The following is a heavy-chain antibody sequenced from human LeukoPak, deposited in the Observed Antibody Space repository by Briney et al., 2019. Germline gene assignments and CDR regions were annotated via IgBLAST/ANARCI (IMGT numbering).Heavy chain of an antibody. D-gene: IGHD3-3*01. CDR1: GGSLSGPY. Sequence: KPSETLSLTCAVYGGSLSGPYWSRIRQPPGKGLEWIGEINHSGSANYNPSLKSRVTLSIDKSKNQFSLNLNSVTAADTAVYYCARARRDSGYYKVDYWGQGTLVTVSS. CDR2: INHSGSA. CDR3: ARARRDSGYYKVDY. V-gene: IGHV4-34*01. J-gene: IGHJ4*02.